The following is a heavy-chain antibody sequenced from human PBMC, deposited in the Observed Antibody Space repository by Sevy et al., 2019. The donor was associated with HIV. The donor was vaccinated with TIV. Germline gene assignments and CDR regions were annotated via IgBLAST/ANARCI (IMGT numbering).Heavy chain of an antibody. CDR3: ARRYSGYER. CDR2: IYYSGNT. J-gene: IGHJ4*02. D-gene: IGHD5-12*01. Sequence: SETLSLTCTVSGGSISSGSYFWGWIRQPPGKGREWIGCIYYSGNTYYNPSLKSRVTIPVDTSKNQFSLDLSSVTAADTAVYYCARRYSGYERWGQGILVTVSS. CDR1: GGSISSGSYF. V-gene: IGHV4-39*01.